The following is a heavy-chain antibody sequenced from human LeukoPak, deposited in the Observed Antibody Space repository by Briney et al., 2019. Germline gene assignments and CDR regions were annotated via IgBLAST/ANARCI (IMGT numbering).Heavy chain of an antibody. CDR2: IYHSGST. CDR3: ARGWELVSLGY. CDR1: GGSISSGGYY. J-gene: IGHJ4*02. V-gene: IGHV4-30-2*01. D-gene: IGHD1-26*01. Sequence: SETLSLTCTVSGGSISSGGYYWSWIRQPPGKGLEWIGYIYHSGSTYYNPSLKSRVTISVDRSKNQFSLKLSSVTAADTAVYYCARGWELVSLGYWGQGTLVTVSS.